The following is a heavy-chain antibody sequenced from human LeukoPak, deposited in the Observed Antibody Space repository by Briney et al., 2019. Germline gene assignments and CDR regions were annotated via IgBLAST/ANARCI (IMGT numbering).Heavy chain of an antibody. Sequence: SETLSLTCAVYGGSFSGYYWSWIRQPPGKGLEWIGEINHSGSTNYNPSLKSRVTISVDTSKNQFSLKLSSVTAADTAVYYCARAESHTIFGVGNQRGGVDYWGQGTLVTVSS. V-gene: IGHV4-34*01. CDR3: ARAESHTIFGVGNQRGGVDY. D-gene: IGHD3-3*01. CDR2: INHSGST. J-gene: IGHJ4*02. CDR1: GGSFSGYY.